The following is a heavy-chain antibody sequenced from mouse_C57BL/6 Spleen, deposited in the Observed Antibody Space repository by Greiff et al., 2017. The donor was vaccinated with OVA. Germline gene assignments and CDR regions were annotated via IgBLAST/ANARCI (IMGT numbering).Heavy chain of an antibody. D-gene: IGHD1-1*01. CDR1: GYTFTSYW. V-gene: IGHV1-54*01. CDR3: ARLGYYGSSPYAMDY. J-gene: IGHJ4*01. Sequence: VQLQQPGAELVRPGSSVKLSCKASGYTFTSYWMHWVKQRPIQGLEWIGVINPGSGGTNYNEKFKGKATLTADKSSSTAYMQLSSLTSEDSAVYFCARLGYYGSSPYAMDYWGQGTSVTVSS. CDR2: INPGSGGT.